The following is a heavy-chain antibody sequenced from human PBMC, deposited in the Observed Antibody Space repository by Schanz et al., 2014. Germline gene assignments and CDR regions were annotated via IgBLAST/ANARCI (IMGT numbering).Heavy chain of an antibody. J-gene: IGHJ4*02. CDR3: ATGSGGTCHAKPVLDN. CDR1: GGTFVTFF. CDR2: ISPLLGVA. Sequence: QVHLVQSGAEVKEPGSSVKVSCKPSGGTFVTFFFTWVRQAPGQGPQWMGRISPLLGVANYAQEFQGRLTITADTSTSTAYMELSSLRSEDTAVYYCATGSGGTCHAKPVLDNWGQGTLVTVSS. V-gene: IGHV1-69*04. D-gene: IGHD2-15*01.